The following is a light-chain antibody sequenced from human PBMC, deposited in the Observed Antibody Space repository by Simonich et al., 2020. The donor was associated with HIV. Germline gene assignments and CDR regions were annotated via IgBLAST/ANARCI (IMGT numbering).Light chain of an antibody. Sequence: DIQMTQSPSTLSASVGDRVTITCRASQSISPWLAWYQQKPGKAPKLLIYAASTLQSGVPSRFSGSGSGTEFTLTISSLQPEDFATYYCQQLNSFTFGPGTKVDIK. CDR1: QSISPW. CDR2: AAS. J-gene: IGKJ3*01. V-gene: IGKV1-5*01. CDR3: QQLNSFT.